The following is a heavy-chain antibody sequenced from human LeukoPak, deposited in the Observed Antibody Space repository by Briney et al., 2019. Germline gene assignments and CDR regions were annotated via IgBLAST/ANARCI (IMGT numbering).Heavy chain of an antibody. D-gene: IGHD3-22*01. V-gene: IGHV1-2*02. J-gene: IGHJ4*02. CDR3: ARDRGVRYYDSSGYSLDY. CDR1: GYTFTGYY. CDR2: INPNSGGT. Sequence: GASVKVSCKASGYTFTGYYMHWVRQAPGQGLEWMGWINPNSGGTNYAQKFQGRVTMTRDTSISTAYVELSRLRSDDTAVYYCARDRGVRYYDSSGYSLDYWGQGTLVTVSS.